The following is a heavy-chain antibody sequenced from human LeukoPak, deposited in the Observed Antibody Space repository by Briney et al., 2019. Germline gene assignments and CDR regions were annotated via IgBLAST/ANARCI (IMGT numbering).Heavy chain of an antibody. Sequence: PPETLSLTCTVSGGSISSSSYYWGWIRQPPGKGLEWIGSIYYSGSTYYNPSLKSRVTISVDTSKNQFSLKLSSVTAADTAVYYCVVRIAAAGTWPRLRPFDYWGQGTLVTVSS. J-gene: IGHJ4*02. CDR1: GGSISSSSYY. CDR2: IYYSGST. D-gene: IGHD6-13*01. CDR3: VVRIAAAGTWPRLRPFDY. V-gene: IGHV4-39*07.